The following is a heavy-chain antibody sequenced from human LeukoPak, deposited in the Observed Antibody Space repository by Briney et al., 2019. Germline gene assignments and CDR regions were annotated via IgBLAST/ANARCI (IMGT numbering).Heavy chain of an antibody. CDR2: ISAYNGNT. V-gene: IGHV1-18*01. J-gene: IGHJ5*02. CDR1: GNTFSNYG. Sequence: GASVKVSCKASGNTFSNYGISWVRQVPGQGLEWMGWISAYNGNTNYAQKLQGRVTVTTETATDIVYMELRSLRSDDTAVYYCARDSHHFDTRGDYPSWFDPWGQGTLVTVSS. CDR3: ARDSHHFDTRGDYPSWFDP. D-gene: IGHD3-22*01.